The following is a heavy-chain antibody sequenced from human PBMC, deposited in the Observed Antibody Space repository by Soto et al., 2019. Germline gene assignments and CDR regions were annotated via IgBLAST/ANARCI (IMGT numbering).Heavy chain of an antibody. D-gene: IGHD2-8*02. Sequence: QVHLVQSGAEVKKPGSSVRVSCKTSGYTFSNYAISWVRQDPGQGLEWMGWIKTGSGYTNSAHDRVTINKDASKYTAYMEWPSMFSHYTDIEYCARDRVYTGGSDADYWGQGTLVTVSS. CDR1: GYTFSNYA. CDR3: ARDRVYTGGSDADY. V-gene: IGHV1-18*01. J-gene: IGHJ4*02. CDR2: IKTGSGYT.